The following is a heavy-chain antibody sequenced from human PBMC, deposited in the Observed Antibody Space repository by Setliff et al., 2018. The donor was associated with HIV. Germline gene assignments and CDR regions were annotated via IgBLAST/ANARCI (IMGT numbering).Heavy chain of an antibody. CDR2: IHQSGST. J-gene: IGHJ5*02. CDR1: GYSISRGYY. Sequence: SETLSLTCSVSGYSISRGYYWGWIRQPPGKGLEWIGSIHQSGSTYYNSSLKSRVTMPVDTSKNKFSLKLSSVTAADTAVYYCARDLGSAYSYAQGRFDPWGQGTLVTVSS. V-gene: IGHV4-38-2*02. D-gene: IGHD5-18*01. CDR3: ARDLGSAYSYAQGRFDP.